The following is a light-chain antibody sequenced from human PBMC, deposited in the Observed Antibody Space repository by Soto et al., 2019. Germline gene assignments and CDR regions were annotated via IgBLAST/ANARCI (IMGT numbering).Light chain of an antibody. V-gene: IGLV2-14*01. CDR1: SNDVGGYNY. CDR3: RSHSATSPYV. J-gene: IGLJ1*01. Sequence: QSVLTQPASVSGSPGQSITISCTGTSNDVGGYNYVSWYQQQPGKAPKLIIYEVSHRPSGISNRFSGSKSGNTASLTISGLHVEDEADYYCRSHSATSPYVFGTGTKLTVL. CDR2: EVS.